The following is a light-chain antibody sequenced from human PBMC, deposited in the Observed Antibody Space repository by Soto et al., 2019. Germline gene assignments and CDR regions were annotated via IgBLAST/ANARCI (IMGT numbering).Light chain of an antibody. CDR3: QQRSNWPPWT. CDR1: QSVTSY. Sequence: EFVWTQSPAPLSLSPGERAPLSCGASQSVTSYLAWYQQKPGQAPRLLTYDASNRATGIPARFSGSGSGTDFTLTISSLEPEDFAVYYCQQRSNWPPWTFGQGTKVEIK. CDR2: DAS. J-gene: IGKJ1*01. V-gene: IGKV3-11*01.